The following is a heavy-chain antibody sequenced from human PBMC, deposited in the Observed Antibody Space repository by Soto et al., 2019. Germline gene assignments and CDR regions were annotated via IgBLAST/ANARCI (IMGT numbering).Heavy chain of an antibody. Sequence: QPGGSLRLSCAASGFTFDDYAMHWVRQAPGKGLEWVSGISWNSGSIGYADSVKGRFTISRDNAKNSLYLQMNSLRAEDTAVYYCATALGIAARSLVRPFDYWGQGTLVTVSS. CDR2: ISWNSGSI. V-gene: IGHV3-9*01. D-gene: IGHD6-6*01. CDR3: ATALGIAARSLVRPFDY. CDR1: GFTFDDYA. J-gene: IGHJ4*02.